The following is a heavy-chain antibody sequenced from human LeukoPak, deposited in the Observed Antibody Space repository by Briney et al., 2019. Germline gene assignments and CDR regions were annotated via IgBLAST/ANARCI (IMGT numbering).Heavy chain of an antibody. CDR3: ARGEYGSGSYHIDY. J-gene: IGHJ4*02. V-gene: IGHV3-9*01. D-gene: IGHD3-10*01. CDR1: GFTFDDYA. CDR2: ISWNSGSI. Sequence: PGRSLRLSCAASGFTFDDYAMHWVRQAPGKGLEWVSGISWNSGSIGYADSVKGRFTISRDNAKNSLYLQMNSLTAEDTAVYYCARGEYGSGSYHIDYWGQGTLVTVSS.